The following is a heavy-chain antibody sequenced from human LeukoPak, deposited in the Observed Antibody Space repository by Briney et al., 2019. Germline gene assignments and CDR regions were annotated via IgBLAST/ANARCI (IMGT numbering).Heavy chain of an antibody. Sequence: PGGSLRLSCAASGFTFSTYWMSWVRQAPGKGLEWVANIKQNGSEKYYVDSVKGRFTISRDNAKNSLYLQMNSLRAEDTAVYYCAREASGSNGYLFDYWGQGTLVTVSS. CDR1: GFTFSTYW. CDR3: AREASGSNGYLFDY. D-gene: IGHD3-22*01. CDR2: IKQNGSEK. J-gene: IGHJ4*02. V-gene: IGHV3-7*01.